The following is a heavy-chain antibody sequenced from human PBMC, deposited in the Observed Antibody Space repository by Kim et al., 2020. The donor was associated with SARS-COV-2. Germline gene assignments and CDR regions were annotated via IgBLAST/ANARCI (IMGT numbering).Heavy chain of an antibody. J-gene: IGHJ2*01. Sequence: SETLSLTCTVSGGSISSGSYYWSWIRQPAGKGLEWIGRIYTSGSTNYNPSLKSRVTISVDTSKNQFSLKLSSVTAADTAVYYCARDVGATRGLYFDLWGRGTLVTVSS. V-gene: IGHV4-61*02. CDR3: ARDVGATRGLYFDL. CDR2: IYTSGST. D-gene: IGHD1-26*01. CDR1: GGSISSGSYY.